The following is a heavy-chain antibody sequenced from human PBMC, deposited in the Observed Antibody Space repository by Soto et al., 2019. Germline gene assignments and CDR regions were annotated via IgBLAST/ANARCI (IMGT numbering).Heavy chain of an antibody. CDR1: GFTFSAYA. Sequence: PGESLKISCAASGFTFSAYAMSWIRQAPGKGLEWVSGVVGNGGSTYYADSVKGRFTISRDNSKDMLYLQMNSLRAEDTAIYYCAKGVVTTMTTVDYWGQGALVTVSS. CDR2: VVGNGGST. V-gene: IGHV3-23*01. CDR3: AKGVVTTMTTVDY. J-gene: IGHJ4*02. D-gene: IGHD4-17*01.